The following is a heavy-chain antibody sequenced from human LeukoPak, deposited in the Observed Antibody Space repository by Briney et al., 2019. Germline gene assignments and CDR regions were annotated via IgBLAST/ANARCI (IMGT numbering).Heavy chain of an antibody. Sequence: PSETLSLTCAVSGGSFSGYYWSWIRQPPGKGLEWIGEMHHSGATSYKPSLRSRVTISGDPSENQFSLELSSVSAADTAVNYCARGILGYYYFDLWGRGTLVTVSS. CDR3: ARGILGYYYFDL. CDR1: GGSFSGYY. CDR2: MHHSGAT. D-gene: IGHD3-10*01. V-gene: IGHV4-34*01. J-gene: IGHJ2*01.